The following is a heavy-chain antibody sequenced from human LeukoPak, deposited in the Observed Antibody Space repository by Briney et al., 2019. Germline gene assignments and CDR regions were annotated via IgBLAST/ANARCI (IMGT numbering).Heavy chain of an antibody. CDR1: GFTFSSYA. CDR2: ISGSGRST. CDR3: AKDLRGEDHSSWFSD. D-gene: IGHD6-13*01. J-gene: IGHJ4*02. Sequence: QLGGSLRLSCAASGFTFSSYAMSWVRQAPGKGLEWVSGISGSGRSTYYADSVKGRFIISRDNSKNTVYLQMNSLRADDTAVYYCAKDLRGEDHSSWFSDWGQGTLVTVSS. V-gene: IGHV3-23*01.